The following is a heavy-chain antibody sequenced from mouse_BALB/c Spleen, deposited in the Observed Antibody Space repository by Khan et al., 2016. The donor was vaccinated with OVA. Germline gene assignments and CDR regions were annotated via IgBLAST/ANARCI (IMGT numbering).Heavy chain of an antibody. J-gene: IGHJ1*01. Sequence: QIQLVQSGPELKKPGETVKISCKASGYTFTNYGMNWVKQAPGKGLKWMGWINTYTGEPTYADDFKGRFAFSLETSDNTAYLQINNLKHEDTAAYFCARSGSYWFFDVWGAGTTVTVAS. V-gene: IGHV9-3-1*01. CDR1: GYTFTNYG. CDR3: ARSGSYWFFDV. CDR2: INTYTGEP. D-gene: IGHD1-2*01.